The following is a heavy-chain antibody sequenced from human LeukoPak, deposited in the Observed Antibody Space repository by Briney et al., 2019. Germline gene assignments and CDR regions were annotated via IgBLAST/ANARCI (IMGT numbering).Heavy chain of an antibody. CDR2: ISHDERTE. J-gene: IGHJ4*02. CDR3: ARPSPPGDGYNPPDY. V-gene: IGHV3-30*04. D-gene: IGHD5-24*01. CDR1: GFNFDNFA. Sequence: PGGSLRLSCVVSGFNFDNFAMHWVRQPLGKGLEWVAVISHDERTEYYADSMKGRITISRDNSKNTLFLQMNNLRTEDTAVYFCARPSPPGDGYNPPDYWGQGTLVTVSS.